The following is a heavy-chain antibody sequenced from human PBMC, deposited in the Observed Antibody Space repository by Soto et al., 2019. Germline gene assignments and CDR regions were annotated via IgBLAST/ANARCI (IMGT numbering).Heavy chain of an antibody. CDR2: ISYDGSNK. CDR1: GFTFSSYG. V-gene: IGHV3-30*18. D-gene: IGHD3-9*01. Sequence: GGSLRLSCAASGFTFSSYGMHWVRQAPGKGLEWVAVISYDGSNKYYADSVKGRFTISRDNSKNTLYLQMNSLRAEDTAVYYCAKDKGPSYDILTGYSYYFDYWGQGTLVTVSS. CDR3: AKDKGPSYDILTGYSYYFDY. J-gene: IGHJ4*02.